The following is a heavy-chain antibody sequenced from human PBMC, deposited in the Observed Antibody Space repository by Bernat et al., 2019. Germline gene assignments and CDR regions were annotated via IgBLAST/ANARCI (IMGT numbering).Heavy chain of an antibody. CDR2: IIPIFNTT. CDR3: ASDSSDYLN. Sequence: QVQLVQSGAEVKKPGASVKVSCKASGYTFTGYYMHWVRQAPGQGLEWMGGIIPIFNTTNYAQKFQGRVTITADKSTSTAYMELSSLRSEDTAVYYCASDSSDYLNWGQGTLVTVSS. V-gene: IGHV1-69*06. CDR1: GYTFTGYY. D-gene: IGHD3-22*01. J-gene: IGHJ4*02.